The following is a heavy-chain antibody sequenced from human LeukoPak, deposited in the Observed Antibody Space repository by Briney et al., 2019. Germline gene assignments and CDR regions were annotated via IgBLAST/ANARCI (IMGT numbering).Heavy chain of an antibody. V-gene: IGHV4-34*01. CDR2: INLTGTT. J-gene: IGHJ6*03. D-gene: IGHD3-22*01. CDR1: GESFGDHY. Sequence: SETLSLTCAVDGESFGDHYWTWIRQPPGKGLEYIGEINLTGTTNYSPSLKSRVSISLDTSRNQFSLKLRSVTAADTAVYYCARGFYVYDTSGYYPSKYYLDVWGTGTTVTVS. CDR3: ARGFYVYDTSGYYPSKYYLDV.